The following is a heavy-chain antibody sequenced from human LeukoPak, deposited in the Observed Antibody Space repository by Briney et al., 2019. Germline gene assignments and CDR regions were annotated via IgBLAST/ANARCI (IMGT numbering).Heavy chain of an antibody. CDR3: ARDKARLFHDY. CDR1: GFTFSSYS. D-gene: IGHD3-22*01. CDR2: ISSSSSYI. V-gene: IGHV3-21*01. Sequence: GGSPRLSCAASGFTFSSYSMNWVRQAPEKGLEWVSSISSSSSYIYYADSVKGRFTISRDNAKNSLYLQMNSLRAEDTAVYYCARDKARLFHDYWGQGTLVTVSS. J-gene: IGHJ4*02.